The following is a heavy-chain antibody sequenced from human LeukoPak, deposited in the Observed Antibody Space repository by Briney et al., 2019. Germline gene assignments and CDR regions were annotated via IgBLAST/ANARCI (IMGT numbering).Heavy chain of an antibody. J-gene: IGHJ3*02. CDR1: GFTFSSYS. CDR2: ISSSSSYI. D-gene: IGHD2-15*01. Sequence: GGSLRLSCAASGFTFSSYSMNWVRQAPGKGLGWVSSISSSSSYIYYADSVKGRFTISRDNAKNSLYLQMNSLRAEDTAVYYCRRVVAATPGDAFDIWGQGTMVTVSS. CDR3: RRVVAATPGDAFDI. V-gene: IGHV3-21*01.